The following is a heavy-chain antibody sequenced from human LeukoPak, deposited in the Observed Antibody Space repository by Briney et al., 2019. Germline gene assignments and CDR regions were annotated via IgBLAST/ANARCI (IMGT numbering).Heavy chain of an antibody. CDR2: MNPNSGNT. Sequence: GASVKVSCKASGYTFTSYDTNWVRQATGQGLEWMGWMNPNSGNTGYAQKFQGRVTITRNTSISTAYMEPSSLRSEDTAVYYCARYCSSTSCYMGDDAFDIWGQGTMVTVSS. V-gene: IGHV1-8*03. CDR1: GYTFTSYD. D-gene: IGHD2-2*02. CDR3: ARYCSSTSCYMGDDAFDI. J-gene: IGHJ3*02.